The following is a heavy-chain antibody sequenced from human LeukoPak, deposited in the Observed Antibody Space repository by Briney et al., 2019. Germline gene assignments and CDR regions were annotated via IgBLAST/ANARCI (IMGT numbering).Heavy chain of an antibody. V-gene: IGHV4-38-2*02. CDR2: MYHSGST. J-gene: IGHJ5*02. CDR1: GYSISSAYY. D-gene: IGHD1-26*01. Sequence: SETLSLTCSVSGYSISSAYYWGWIRQPPGKGLEWIGTMYHSGSTNYNPSLKSRVTISVDTSKNQFSLKLSSVTAADTAVYYCASRSGSPNWFDPWGQGTLVTVSS. CDR3: ASRSGSPNWFDP.